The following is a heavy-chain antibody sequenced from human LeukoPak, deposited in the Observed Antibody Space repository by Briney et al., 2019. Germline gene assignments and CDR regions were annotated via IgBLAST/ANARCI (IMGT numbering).Heavy chain of an antibody. J-gene: IGHJ5*02. CDR2: IYTSGST. Sequence: SETLSLTCTVSGGSVSSYYWSWIRQPAGKGLEWIGRIYTSGSTNYNPSLKSRVTMSVDTSKNQFSLKLSSVTAADTAVYCCARDLIGYDFWRGSNCFDPWGQGTLVTVSS. CDR1: GGSVSSYY. D-gene: IGHD3-3*01. V-gene: IGHV4-4*07. CDR3: ARDLIGYDFWRGSNCFDP.